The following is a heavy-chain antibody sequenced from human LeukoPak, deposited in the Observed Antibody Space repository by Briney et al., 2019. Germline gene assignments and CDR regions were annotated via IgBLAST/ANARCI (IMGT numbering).Heavy chain of an antibody. Sequence: GGSLRLSCAASTFTFSTYAMHWVRQAPGKGLEWVAVISYDGSNKDYADSVEGRFTISRDNSKYTLYLEMNSLRAEDTAVYYCARDRGLAAAGTNWIDPWGQGTLVTVSS. D-gene: IGHD6-13*01. CDR2: ISYDGSNK. V-gene: IGHV3-30-3*01. CDR1: TFTFSTYA. CDR3: ARDRGLAAAGTNWIDP. J-gene: IGHJ5*02.